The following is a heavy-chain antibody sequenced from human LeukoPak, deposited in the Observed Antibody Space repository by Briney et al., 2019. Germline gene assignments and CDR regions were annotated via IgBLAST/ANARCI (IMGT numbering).Heavy chain of an antibody. CDR1: GGSISSSYYY. Sequence: SETLSPTCTVSGGSISSSYYYWGWIRHPPGKGLEWIGTIYYSGTTYYNPSLESRVTISVDTSKNQFSLKLTSVTAADTAVYYCARHKMGTTRLYYFDYWGQGTLVTVSS. V-gene: IGHV4-39*01. D-gene: IGHD1-26*01. CDR3: ARHKMGTTRLYYFDY. CDR2: IYYSGTT. J-gene: IGHJ4*02.